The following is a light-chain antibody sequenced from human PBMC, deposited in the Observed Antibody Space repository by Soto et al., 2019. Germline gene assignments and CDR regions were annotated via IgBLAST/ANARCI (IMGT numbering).Light chain of an antibody. Sequence: EFVLTQSPGTLSLSPGERATLSCRASQTVRNNYLAWYQQKPGQAPRLLIYDASSRATGIPDRFSGGGSGTDFTLPISRLEPEDFAVYYCQQFSSYPLTFGGGTKVDFK. CDR1: QTVRNNY. J-gene: IGKJ4*01. CDR2: DAS. CDR3: QQFSSYPLT. V-gene: IGKV3-20*01.